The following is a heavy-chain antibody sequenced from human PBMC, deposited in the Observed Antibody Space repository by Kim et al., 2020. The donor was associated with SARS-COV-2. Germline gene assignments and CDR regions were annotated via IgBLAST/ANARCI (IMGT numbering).Heavy chain of an antibody. Sequence: GGSLRLSCAASGFTFSSYSMNWVRQAPGKGLEWVSSISSSSSYIYYADSVKGRFTISRDNAKNSLYLQMNSLRAEDTAVYYCARGQNYYDSSGYSRGWKNYFDYWGQGTLVTVSS. D-gene: IGHD3-22*01. CDR2: ISSSSSYI. CDR3: ARGQNYYDSSGYSRGWKNYFDY. J-gene: IGHJ4*02. V-gene: IGHV3-21*01. CDR1: GFTFSSYS.